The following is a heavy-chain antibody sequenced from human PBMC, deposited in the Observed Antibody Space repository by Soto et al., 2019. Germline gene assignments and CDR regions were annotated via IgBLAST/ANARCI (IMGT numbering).Heavy chain of an antibody. CDR1: GYTFTSYY. V-gene: IGHV1-46*01. CDR2: INPSGGST. J-gene: IGHJ5*02. CDR3: ARDRTAGGGWFDP. Sequence: ASVKVSCKASGYTFTSYYMHWVRQAPGQGLEWMGIINPSGGSTSYAQKFQGRVTMTRDTSTSTVYMELSSLRSEDTAVYYCARDRTAGGGWFDPWGQGTLVTVS. D-gene: IGHD2-15*01.